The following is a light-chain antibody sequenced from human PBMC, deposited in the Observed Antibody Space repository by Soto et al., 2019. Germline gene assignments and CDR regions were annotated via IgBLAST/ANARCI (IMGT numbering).Light chain of an antibody. Sequence: QSVLTQPPSASGTPGQRVTISCSGSSSNMGSNSVHWYKQLPGTAPKLLIYSNTQRPSGVPDRFSGSKSGTSASLAISGLRSEDEADYYCAEWDDSLSGVVFGGGNKLTFL. CDR3: AEWDDSLSGVV. V-gene: IGLV1-47*01. CDR1: SSNMGSNS. CDR2: SNT. J-gene: IGLJ2*01.